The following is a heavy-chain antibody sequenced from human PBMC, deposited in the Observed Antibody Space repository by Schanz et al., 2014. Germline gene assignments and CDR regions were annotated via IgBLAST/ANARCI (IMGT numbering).Heavy chain of an antibody. CDR1: GFTFSDYY. CDR2: ISGTTTYT. J-gene: IGHJ4*02. CDR3: AKDPSHGDYDYYFDY. D-gene: IGHD3-22*01. Sequence: QVQLVESGGGLVKPGGSLRLSCAASGFTFSDYYMSWIRQAPGKGLEWVSYISGTTTYTNYADSVKGRFTISRDNSKNTLYLQMNSLRAEDTAVYYCAKDPSHGDYDYYFDYWGQGTLGTVSS. V-gene: IGHV3-11*05.